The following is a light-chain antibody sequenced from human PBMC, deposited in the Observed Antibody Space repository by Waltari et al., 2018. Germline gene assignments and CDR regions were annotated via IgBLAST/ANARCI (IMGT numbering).Light chain of an antibody. CDR1: SSDVGTYNF. V-gene: IGLV2-23*02. J-gene: IGLJ2*01. Sequence: QSALTQPASVSGSPGQSITISCTGTSSDVGTYNFVSWYQQHPGKAPNFMIYEVSKRPSGVSNRFSGSKSGNTASLTISGLQAEDEADYYCCSYAGSSSFVVFGGGTKLTVL. CDR3: CSYAGSSSFVV. CDR2: EVS.